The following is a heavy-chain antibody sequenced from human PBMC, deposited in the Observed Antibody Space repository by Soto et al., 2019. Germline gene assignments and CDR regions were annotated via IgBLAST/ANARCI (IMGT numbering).Heavy chain of an antibody. Sequence: QVQLVQSGAELKEPGSSVKVSCKASGGTFSSYTISWVRQAPGQGMEWMGMIIPILGIANYAQKFQGRVTINADTSTSTAYMELTSLRSEDTAVDSCARAHSEEGLLYIDWGQGTLVTVSS. CDR1: GGTFSSYT. CDR3: ARAHSEEGLLYID. CDR2: IIPILGIA. J-gene: IGHJ1*01. D-gene: IGHD2-21*02. V-gene: IGHV1-69*02.